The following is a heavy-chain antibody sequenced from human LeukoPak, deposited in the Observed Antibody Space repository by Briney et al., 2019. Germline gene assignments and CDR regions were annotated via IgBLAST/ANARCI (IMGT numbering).Heavy chain of an antibody. CDR2: IKQDGSEK. CDR1: GFTFSSYW. D-gene: IGHD6-19*01. CDR3: AKDGSGWYGDWFDP. V-gene: IGHV3-7*01. Sequence: GGSLRLSCAASGFTFSSYWMSWVRQAPGKGLEWVANIKQDGSEKYYADSVKGRFTISRDNSKNTLYLQMNSLRAEDTAVYYCAKDGSGWYGDWFDPWGQGTLVTVSS. J-gene: IGHJ5*02.